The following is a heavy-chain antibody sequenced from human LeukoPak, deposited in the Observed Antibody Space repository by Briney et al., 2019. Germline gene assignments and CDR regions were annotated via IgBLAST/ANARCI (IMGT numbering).Heavy chain of an antibody. CDR3: ARNMTAISRLDVFDI. CDR2: IYYSGST. D-gene: IGHD2-21*02. CDR1: GGSMSSSGQY. J-gene: IGHJ3*02. Sequence: PSETLSLTCTASGGSMSSSGQYWGWIRQSPVKGLEWIGSIYYSGSTYYNPSLKSRVTISVDTSKNQFSLELRSVTAADTAIYYCARNMTAISRLDVFDIWGPGTMVTVS. V-gene: IGHV4-39*01.